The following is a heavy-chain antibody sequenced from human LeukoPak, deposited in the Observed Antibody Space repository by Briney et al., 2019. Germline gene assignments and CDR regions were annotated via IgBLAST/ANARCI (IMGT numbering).Heavy chain of an antibody. J-gene: IGHJ4*02. CDR3: AREHPSPGPFDY. CDR1: GGSISSGGYY. Sequence: PSQTLSLTCTVSGGSISSGGYYWSWIRQPPGKGLEWIGYIYHSGSTYYNPSLKSRVTISVDRSKNQFSLKLSSVTAADTAVYYCAREHPSPGPFDYWGQGTLVTVSS. CDR2: IYHSGST. V-gene: IGHV4-30-2*01.